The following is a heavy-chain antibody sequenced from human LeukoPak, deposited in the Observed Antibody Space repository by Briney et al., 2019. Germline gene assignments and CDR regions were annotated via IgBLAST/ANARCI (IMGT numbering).Heavy chain of an antibody. CDR3: ARSWGEDY. D-gene: IGHD3-16*01. J-gene: IGHJ4*02. CDR1: GGSVSSSSSY. V-gene: IGHV4-61*01. Sequence: SETLSLTCTVSGGSVSSSSSYWSWIRQPPGKGLEWIGYIYYSGSTNYNPSLKSRVTVSVDTSKNQFSLKLSSVTAADTAVYYCARSWGEDYWGQGTLVTVSS. CDR2: IYYSGST.